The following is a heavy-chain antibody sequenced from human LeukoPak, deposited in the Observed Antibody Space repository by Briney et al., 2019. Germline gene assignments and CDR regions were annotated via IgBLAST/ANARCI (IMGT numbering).Heavy chain of an antibody. V-gene: IGHV3-21*01. CDR2: ISGSSSYI. D-gene: IGHD2-2*01. CDR3: ARAPAREYQLLLGY. CDR1: GFTFSSYS. Sequence: GGSLRLSCVASGFTFSSYSMNWVRQAPGKGLEWVSSISGSSSYIYYADSVKGRFTISRDNAKNSLYRQMNSLRAEDTAVFYCARAPAREYQLLLGYWGQGTLVTVSS. J-gene: IGHJ4*02.